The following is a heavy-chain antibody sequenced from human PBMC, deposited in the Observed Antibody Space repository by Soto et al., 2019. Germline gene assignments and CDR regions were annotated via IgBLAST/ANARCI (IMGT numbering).Heavy chain of an antibody. CDR2: IRFDGSNI. CDR3: ARGPTDYYDNSANYFLDY. J-gene: IGHJ4*02. CDR1: GIIFSGYG. D-gene: IGHD3-22*01. Sequence: PGGSLRLSCAASGIIFSGYGMHWVRQAPGKGLEWVAVIRFDGSNIYYADSVKGRFTISRDNSTNTAYMELRNLRSDDTAVYYCARGPTDYYDNSANYFLDYWGQGTLVTVSS. V-gene: IGHV3-30*02.